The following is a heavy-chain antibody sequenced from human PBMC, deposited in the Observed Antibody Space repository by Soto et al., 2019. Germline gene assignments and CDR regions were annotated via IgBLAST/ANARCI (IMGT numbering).Heavy chain of an antibody. CDR3: ARLGYCSSTTCKYYFYYYGMDV. V-gene: IGHV3-48*02. J-gene: IGHJ6*02. CDR1: GFSFGSYS. D-gene: IGHD2-2*01. CDR2: ISCRGTTT. Sequence: GGSLRLSCEASGFSFGSYSMNWFRQAPGKGLEWVSFISCRGTTTYYADSVKGRFTVSRDNAKNSLSLEVNSLRDEDTAVYYCARLGYCSSTTCKYYFYYYGMDVWGQGTTVTVSS.